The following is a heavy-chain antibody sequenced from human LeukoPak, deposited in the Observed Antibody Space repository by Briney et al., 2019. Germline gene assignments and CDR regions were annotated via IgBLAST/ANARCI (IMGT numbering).Heavy chain of an antibody. V-gene: IGHV3-23*01. D-gene: IGHD3-22*01. CDR1: GFTFSSYA. CDR2: ISGSGGST. J-gene: IGHJ3*02. Sequence: GGSLRLSCAASGFTFSSYATSWVRQAPGKGLEWVSAISGSGGSTYYADSVKGRFTISRDNSKNTLYLQMNSLRAEDTAVYYCAKVRYYYDSSGYSHAFDIWGQGTMVTVSS. CDR3: AKVRYYYDSSGYSHAFDI.